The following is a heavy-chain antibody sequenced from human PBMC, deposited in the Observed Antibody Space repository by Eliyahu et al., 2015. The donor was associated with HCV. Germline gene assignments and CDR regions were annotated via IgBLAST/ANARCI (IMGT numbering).Heavy chain of an antibody. Sequence: QVQLQESGPGLVKPSETLSLTCTVSGGXITXYYWSWIRQPPGKGLEWXGYIHYSGSXNNNPSLKSRVTISIDTSKNQFSLKLTSVTAADTAVYYCASGGGGIAVAGTGGWFDPWGQGTLVTVSS. CDR2: IHYSGSX. CDR1: GGXITXYY. D-gene: IGHD6-19*01. CDR3: ASGGGGIAVAGTGGWFDP. V-gene: IGHV4-59*01. J-gene: IGHJ5*02.